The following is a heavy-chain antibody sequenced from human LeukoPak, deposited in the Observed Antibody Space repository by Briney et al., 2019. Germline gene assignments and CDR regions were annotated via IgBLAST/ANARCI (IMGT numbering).Heavy chain of an antibody. Sequence: ASVKVSCKASGYTFTSYGISWVRQAPGQGLEWMGWISAYNGNTNYAQKLQGRVTMTTDTSTSTAYMELRSLRSDDTAVYYCARDRVTCYDFWSGYYGPFDYWGQGTLVTVSS. CDR3: ARDRVTCYDFWSGYYGPFDY. CDR2: ISAYNGNT. CDR1: GYTFTSYG. J-gene: IGHJ4*02. V-gene: IGHV1-18*01. D-gene: IGHD3-3*01.